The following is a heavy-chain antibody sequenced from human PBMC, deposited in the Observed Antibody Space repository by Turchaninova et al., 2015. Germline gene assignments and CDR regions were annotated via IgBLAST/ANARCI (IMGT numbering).Heavy chain of an antibody. D-gene: IGHD3-3*01. Sequence: QITLKVFGPTLVKTTQTPTLTLPFFCFFFCLSLSKRVGVGGWSRQPPGKAMEWLAIIYCDDDKRYSPSLKSRLTITKDTSKNQVVLTMTNMDPVDTATYYCAHSGYDFWSGYQRPYYYYGMDVWGQGTTVTVSS. V-gene: IGHV2-5*02. CDR3: AHSGYDFWSGYQRPYYYYGMDV. CDR1: CLSLSKRVGV. CDR2: IYCDDDK. J-gene: IGHJ6*02.